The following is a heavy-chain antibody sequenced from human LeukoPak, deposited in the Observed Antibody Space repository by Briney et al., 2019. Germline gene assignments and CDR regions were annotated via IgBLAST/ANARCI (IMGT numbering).Heavy chain of an antibody. D-gene: IGHD5-18*01. J-gene: IGHJ6*03. V-gene: IGHV1-69*02. CDR3: ASAGRGYSSSLYYLDV. Sequence: SVKVSCKASGGTSSSNTVTWVRQAPGQGLEWMGRIIPMLGITNYAQKFQDRVTSTADKSTSTAYMELSSLRSEDTAVYYCASAGRGYSSSLYYLDVWGRGTTVTVSS. CDR2: IIPMLGIT. CDR1: GGTSSSNT.